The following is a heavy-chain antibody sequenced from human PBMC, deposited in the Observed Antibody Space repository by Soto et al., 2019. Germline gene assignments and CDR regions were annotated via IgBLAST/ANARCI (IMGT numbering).Heavy chain of an antibody. D-gene: IGHD3-3*01. CDR1: GDSFSSNGVA. CDR2: TYYRSKWYN. V-gene: IGHV6-1*01. J-gene: IGHJ5*02. Sequence: TLSLTCAISGDSFSSNGVAWNWIRQSPSRGLEWLGRTYYRSKWYNDYAVSVKSRITVNPDTSKNHFSLSLRSLTAADTAVYYCVARGMTYDFLSGPHPFDPWGHGTLVTVSS. CDR3: VARGMTYDFLSGPHPFDP.